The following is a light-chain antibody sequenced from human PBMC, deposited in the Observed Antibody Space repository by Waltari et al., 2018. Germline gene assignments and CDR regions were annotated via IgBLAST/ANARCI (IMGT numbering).Light chain of an antibody. V-gene: IGKV4-1*01. J-gene: IGKJ4*01. CDR2: WAS. Sequence: DIVMTQSADSMAVSVRVMATINCKTSQSVLYSSNNKNYLAWYQQKPGQPPKLLIYWASTRESGVPDRFSGSGSGTDFTLTISSLQAEDVAVYYCQQYYSNPLTFGGGTKVEIK. CDR1: QSVLYSSNNKNY. CDR3: QQYYSNPLT.